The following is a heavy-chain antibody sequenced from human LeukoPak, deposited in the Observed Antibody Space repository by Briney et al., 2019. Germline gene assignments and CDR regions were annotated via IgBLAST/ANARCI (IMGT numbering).Heavy chain of an antibody. V-gene: IGHV1-2*06. CDR3: ARGAYCGGDCYSPFDN. Sequence: ASVKVSCKASGNTFIGYYMYWVRQAPGQGLEWMGRINPNSGGTNYAQKFQGRVTMTRDTSISTAYMEVSRLRSDETAVYFCARGAYCGGDCYSPFDNWGQGTLVTVSS. CDR2: INPNSGGT. D-gene: IGHD2-21*02. CDR1: GNTFIGYY. J-gene: IGHJ4*02.